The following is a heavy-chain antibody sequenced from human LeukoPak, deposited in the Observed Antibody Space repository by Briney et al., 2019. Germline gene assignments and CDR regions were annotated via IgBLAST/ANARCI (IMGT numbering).Heavy chain of an antibody. CDR1: GFTFSSYS. J-gene: IGHJ4*02. V-gene: IGHV3-21*01. Sequence: GGSLRLSCAASGFTFSSYSMNWVRQAPGKGLEWVSSISSSSSYIYYADSVKGRFTISRDNAKNSLYLQMNSLRAEDTAVYYCARDIVATTTHFDYWGQGTLVTVSS. D-gene: IGHD5-12*01. CDR3: ARDIVATTTHFDY. CDR2: ISSSSSYI.